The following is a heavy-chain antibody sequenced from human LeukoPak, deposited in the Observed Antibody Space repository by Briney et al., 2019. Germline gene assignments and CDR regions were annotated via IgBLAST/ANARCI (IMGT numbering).Heavy chain of an antibody. Sequence: PGGSLRLSCAASGFTFSSYWMHWVRQAPGKGLVWVSRINSDGSSTSYADSVKGRFTISRDNAKNSLYLQMNSLRAEDTAVYYCARDFGGAVAGPRFDCWGQGTLVTVSS. CDR3: ARDFGGAVAGPRFDC. V-gene: IGHV3-74*01. D-gene: IGHD6-19*01. CDR2: INSDGSST. J-gene: IGHJ4*02. CDR1: GFTFSSYW.